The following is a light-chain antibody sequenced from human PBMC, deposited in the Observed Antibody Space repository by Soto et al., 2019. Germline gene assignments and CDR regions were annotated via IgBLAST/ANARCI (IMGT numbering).Light chain of an antibody. CDR1: QGISSY. J-gene: IGKJ5*01. Sequence: DIQLTQSPSFLSASVGDRVTITCRASQGISSYLAWYQQTPGKAPKLLIYASSTLQSGVPSRFSVSGYGTEFALTIHSLQPEDFATYYGQQRNTFPVTFGQGTRLDI. V-gene: IGKV1-9*01. CDR2: ASS. CDR3: QQRNTFPVT.